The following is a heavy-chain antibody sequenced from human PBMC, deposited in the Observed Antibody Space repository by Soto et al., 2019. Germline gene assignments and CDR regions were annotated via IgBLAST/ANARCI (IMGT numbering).Heavy chain of an antibody. CDR3: AREVAAAGLGY. CDR1: GYTFTSYY. Sequence: ASGEGLCKASGYTFTSYYMHWVRQAPGQGLEWMGIINPSGGSTSYAQKFQGRVTMTRDTSTSTVYMELSSLRSEDTAVYYCAREVAAAGLGYWGQGTLVTVSS. J-gene: IGHJ4*02. CDR2: INPSGGST. D-gene: IGHD6-13*01. V-gene: IGHV1-46*03.